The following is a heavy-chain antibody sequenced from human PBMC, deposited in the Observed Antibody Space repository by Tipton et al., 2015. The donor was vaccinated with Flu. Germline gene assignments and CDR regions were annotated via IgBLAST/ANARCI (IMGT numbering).Heavy chain of an antibody. V-gene: IGHV4-61*02. D-gene: IGHD2-2*01. J-gene: IGHJ4*02. CDR1: GGSISSGSYY. CDR2: VYPSGSA. CDR3: ARGDCSSTSCLDY. Sequence: TLSLTCTVSGGSISSGSYYWSWIRQPAGKGLEWIGRVYPSGSANYNPSLKSRVTISVDTSKNQFSLNLSSVTAADTAVYYCARGDCSSTSCLDYWGQGTLVTVSS.